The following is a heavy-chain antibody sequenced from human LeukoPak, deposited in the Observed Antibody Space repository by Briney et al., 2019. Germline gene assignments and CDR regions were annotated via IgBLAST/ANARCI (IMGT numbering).Heavy chain of an antibody. D-gene: IGHD2-2*01. J-gene: IGHJ5*02. CDR3: ARDRCVSCPAWNWFDP. CDR1: GFTFNNYA. Sequence: PGGSLRLSCADSGFTFNNYAMQWVRQAPGKGLEWVAVISYDGSNKYYADPVKGRFTISRDDSKSTLYLQMNTLRAEDTAVYYCARDRCVSCPAWNWFDPWGQGTLVTVSP. V-gene: IGHV3-30*04. CDR2: ISYDGSNK.